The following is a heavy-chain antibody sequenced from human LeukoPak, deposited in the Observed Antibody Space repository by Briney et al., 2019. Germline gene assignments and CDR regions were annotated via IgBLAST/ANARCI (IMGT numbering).Heavy chain of an antibody. CDR1: GGSISSYY. V-gene: IGHV4-59*01. CDR3: ARHPRYYDIGFDL. J-gene: IGHJ5*02. D-gene: IGHD3-9*01. Sequence: SETLSLTCTVSGGSISSYYWSWIRQPPGKGLEWIGYIYYSGSTTYNPSLKSRVTISVDTSKNQFSLKLSSVTAADTAVYYCARHPRYYDIGFDLWGQGTLVSVS. CDR2: IYYSGST.